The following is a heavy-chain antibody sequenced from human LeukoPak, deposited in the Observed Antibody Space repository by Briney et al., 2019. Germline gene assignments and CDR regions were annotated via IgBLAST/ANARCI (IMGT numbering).Heavy chain of an antibody. D-gene: IGHD6-6*01. CDR2: INHSGST. J-gene: IGHJ4*02. Sequence: PSETLSLTCTVSGGSISSGNHFWGWIRQPPGKGLEWIGEINHSGSTNYNPSLKSRVTISVDTSKNQFSLKLSSVTAADTAVYYCARRAYSSSSFDYWGQGTLVTVSS. CDR1: GGSISSGNHF. CDR3: ARRAYSSSSFDY. V-gene: IGHV4-39*01.